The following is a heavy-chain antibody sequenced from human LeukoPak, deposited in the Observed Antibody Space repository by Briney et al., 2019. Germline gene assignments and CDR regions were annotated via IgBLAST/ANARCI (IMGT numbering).Heavy chain of an antibody. Sequence: PSETLSLTCNVSGGSINNYFWSWIRQPAGKGLEWIGRTYISGSTNYNPSLKSRVTMSLDTSKNQFSLKLTSVTAADTAVYYCARDIGMIDYYYYYMDVWGKGTTVTVPS. D-gene: IGHD3-22*01. CDR1: GGSINNYF. CDR3: ARDIGMIDYYYYYMDV. V-gene: IGHV4-4*07. J-gene: IGHJ6*03. CDR2: TYISGST.